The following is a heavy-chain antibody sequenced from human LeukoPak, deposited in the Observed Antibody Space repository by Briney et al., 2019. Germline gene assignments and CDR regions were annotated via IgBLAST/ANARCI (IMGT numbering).Heavy chain of an antibody. J-gene: IGHJ4*02. CDR3: ARDSYYDILTGYLYYFDY. CDR2: INPNSGGT. Sequence: ASVKVSCKASGYTFTGYYMHWVRQAPGQGLEWMGWINPNSGGTNYAQKFQGRVTMTRDTSISTAYMELSRPRSDNTAVYYCARDSYYDILTGYLYYFDYWGQGTLVTVSS. CDR1: GYTFTGYY. D-gene: IGHD3-9*01. V-gene: IGHV1-2*02.